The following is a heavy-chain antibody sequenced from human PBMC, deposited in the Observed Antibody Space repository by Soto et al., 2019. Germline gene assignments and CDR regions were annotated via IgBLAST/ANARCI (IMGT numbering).Heavy chain of an antibody. CDR3: ARFGQGAAAGTGQRGDAFDI. CDR1: GYTFTGYY. Sequence: GASVKVSCKASGYTFTGYYMHCVRQAPGQGLEWMGWINPNSGGTNYAQKFQGWVTMTRDTSISTAYMELSRLRSDDTAVYYCARFGQGAAAGTGQRGDAFDIWGQGTMVTVSS. CDR2: INPNSGGT. V-gene: IGHV1-2*04. J-gene: IGHJ3*02. D-gene: IGHD6-13*01.